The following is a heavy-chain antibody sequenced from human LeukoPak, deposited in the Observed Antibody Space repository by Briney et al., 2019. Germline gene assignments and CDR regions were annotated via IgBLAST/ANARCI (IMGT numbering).Heavy chain of an antibody. CDR2: INPSGDST. J-gene: IGHJ6*03. Sequence: ASVKVSCKASGYTFTSYYMHWVRQAPGQGLEWMGIINPSGDSTDYAQKFQGRVTMTRDMSTTTVYMELSSLRSEDTAVYYCARGIDDFWSGYYYYYYYMDVWGKGTTVTVSS. CDR1: GYTFTSYY. D-gene: IGHD3-3*01. V-gene: IGHV1-46*01. CDR3: ARGIDDFWSGYYYYYYYMDV.